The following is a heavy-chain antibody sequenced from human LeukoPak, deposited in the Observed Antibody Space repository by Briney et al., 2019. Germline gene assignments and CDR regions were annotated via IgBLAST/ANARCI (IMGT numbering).Heavy chain of an antibody. V-gene: IGHV1-2*02. Sequence: GASVKVSCKASGYSFSSFYLHWVRQVPGKDLEWMGWINPTSGGTFYLQKFQERLAVSRDTSLGTVYMELSSLRYDDTAVYFCARSRTFSGYAAFGPWGQGTLVTVSS. D-gene: IGHD5-12*01. J-gene: IGHJ5*02. CDR2: INPTSGGT. CDR3: ARSRTFSGYAAFGP. CDR1: GYSFSSFY.